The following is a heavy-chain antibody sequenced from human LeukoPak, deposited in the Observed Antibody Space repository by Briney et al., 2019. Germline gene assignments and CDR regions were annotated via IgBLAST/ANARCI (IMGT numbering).Heavy chain of an antibody. CDR3: ARPIRSGYPFFNY. Sequence: GASVKVSCNASGYTFTSYAMHWVRQAPGQRLEWMGWINAGNGNTKYSQKFQGRVTITRDTSASTAYMELSSLRSEDTAVYYCARPIRSGYPFFNYWGQGTLVTVSS. D-gene: IGHD5-12*01. CDR2: INAGNGNT. J-gene: IGHJ4*02. V-gene: IGHV1-3*01. CDR1: GYTFTSYA.